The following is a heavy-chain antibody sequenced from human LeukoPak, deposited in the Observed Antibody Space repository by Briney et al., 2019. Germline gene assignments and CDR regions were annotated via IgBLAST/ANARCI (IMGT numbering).Heavy chain of an antibody. V-gene: IGHV3-48*02. CDR2: ISSSSSTI. D-gene: IGHD5-24*01. CDR3: AREGIDGYNYFDY. J-gene: IGHJ4*02. Sequence: GGSLRLSCAASGFTFRTYSMNWVRQAPGQGLEWVSYISSSSSTIYYADSVKGRFTISRDNAKNSLYLQMNGLRDEDTAVYYCAREGIDGYNYFDYRGQGTLVTVSS. CDR1: GFTFRTYS.